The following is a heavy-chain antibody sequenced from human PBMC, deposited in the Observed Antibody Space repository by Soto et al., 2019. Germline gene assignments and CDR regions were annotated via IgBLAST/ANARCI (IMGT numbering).Heavy chain of an antibody. CDR1: GFTFSSYW. V-gene: IGHV3-74*01. CDR3: ARGTI. CDR2: INGDGSRT. J-gene: IGHJ4*02. Sequence: EVQVVESGGGLVQPGGSLRLSCVVSGFTFSSYWMHWVRQAPGKGLVCVSRINGDGSRTEYADSVKGRFTISRDNATNMLYLQMNSLRAEDTAVYYCARGTIRGQGTLVTVSS. D-gene: IGHD3-3*01.